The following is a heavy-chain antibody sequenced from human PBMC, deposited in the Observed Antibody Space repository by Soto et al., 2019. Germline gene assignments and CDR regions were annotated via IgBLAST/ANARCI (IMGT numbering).Heavy chain of an antibody. D-gene: IGHD1-1*01. CDR3: ARDRLRYNWNAFPYYYYGMDV. CDR1: GFTFSSYA. CDR2: ISYDGSNK. Sequence: QVQLVESGGGVVQPGRSLRLSCAASGFTFSSYAMHWVRQAPGKGLEWVAVISYDGSNKYYADSVKGRFTISRDNSKKTMYLQTNSLRTEDTAVYYCARDRLRYNWNAFPYYYYGMDVWGQGTTVTVSS. V-gene: IGHV3-30-3*01. J-gene: IGHJ6*02.